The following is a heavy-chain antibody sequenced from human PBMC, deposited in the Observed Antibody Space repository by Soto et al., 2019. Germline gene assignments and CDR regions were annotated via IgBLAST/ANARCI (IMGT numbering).Heavy chain of an antibody. J-gene: IGHJ4*02. V-gene: IGHV1-24*01. D-gene: IGHD3-3*01. CDR3: ATQDFWSGYPDY. CDR2: FDPEDGET. CDR1: GYTLTELS. Sequence: ASVKVSCKVSGYTLTELSMHWVRQAPGKGLEWMGGFDPEDGETIYAQKFQGRVTMTEDTSTDTAYMELSSLRSEDTAVYYCATQDFWSGYPDYWGQGTLLTVS.